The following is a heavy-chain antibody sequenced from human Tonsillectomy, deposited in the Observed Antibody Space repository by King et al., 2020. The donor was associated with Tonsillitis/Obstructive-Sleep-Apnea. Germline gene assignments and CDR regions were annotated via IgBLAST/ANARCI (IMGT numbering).Heavy chain of an antibody. J-gene: IGHJ5*02. Sequence: VQLVESGGGVVQPGRSLRLSCAASGFTFSSYGMHWVRQAPGKGLEWVAVISYDGSNKYYADSVKGRFTISRDNSKNTLYLQMNSLRAEDTAVYYCAKSFHGYQLLSISWFDPWGQGTLVTVSS. V-gene: IGHV3-30*18. CDR1: GFTFSSYG. D-gene: IGHD2-2*01. CDR3: AKSFHGYQLLSISWFDP. CDR2: ISYDGSNK.